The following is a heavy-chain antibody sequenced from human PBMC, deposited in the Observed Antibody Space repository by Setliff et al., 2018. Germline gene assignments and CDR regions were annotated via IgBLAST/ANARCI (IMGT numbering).Heavy chain of an antibody. J-gene: IGHJ4*02. Sequence: GGSLRLSCAASGFTFSSYSMNWVRQAPGKGLEWVSYISSSSSTIYYADSVKGRFTISRDNAKNSLYLQMNSLRAEDTAVYYCARAQAAYNWNYFVLGYWGQGTLVTVSS. V-gene: IGHV3-48*01. CDR1: GFTFSSYS. D-gene: IGHD1-7*01. CDR3: ARAQAAYNWNYFVLGY. CDR2: ISSSSSTI.